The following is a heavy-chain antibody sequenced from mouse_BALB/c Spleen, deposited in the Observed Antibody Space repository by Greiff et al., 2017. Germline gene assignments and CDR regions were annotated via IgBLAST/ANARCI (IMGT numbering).Heavy chain of an antibody. V-gene: IGHV1-5*01. CDR1: GYSFTSYW. Sequence: EVQLQQSGTVLARPGASVKMSCKASGYSFTSYWMHWVKQRPGQGLEWIGAIYPGNSDTSYNQKFKGKATLTADKSSSTAYMQLSSLTSEDSAVYFCAREKDGYYPFAYWGQGTLVTVSA. D-gene: IGHD2-3*01. J-gene: IGHJ3*01. CDR3: AREKDGYYPFAY. CDR2: IYPGNSDT.